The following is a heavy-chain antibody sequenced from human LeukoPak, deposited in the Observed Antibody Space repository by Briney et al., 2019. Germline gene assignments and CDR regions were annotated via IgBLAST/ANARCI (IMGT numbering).Heavy chain of an antibody. J-gene: IGHJ4*02. V-gene: IGHV3-23*01. CDR1: GFTFGSYG. CDR2: ISGSGGST. CDR3: AKDWSDLYYYDSSPIDY. D-gene: IGHD3-22*01. Sequence: QPGGTLRLSCAASGFTFGSYGMSWVRQAPGKGLEWVSAISGSGGSTYYADSVKGRFTISRDNSKNTLYLQMNSLRAEDTAVYYCAKDWSDLYYYDSSPIDYWGQGTLVTVSS.